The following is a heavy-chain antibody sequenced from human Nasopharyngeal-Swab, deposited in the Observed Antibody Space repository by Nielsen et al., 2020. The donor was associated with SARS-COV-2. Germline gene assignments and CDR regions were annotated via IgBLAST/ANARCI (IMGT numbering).Heavy chain of an antibody. CDR2: FDPEDGET. Sequence: ASVKVSCKASGYTLTELSMHWVRQAPGKGLEWMGGFDPEDGETIYAQKFQGRVTMTEDTSTDTAYMELSSLTSEDTAVYYCTTVAGSYGRFDYWGQGTLVTVSS. CDR1: GYTLTELS. J-gene: IGHJ4*02. CDR3: TTVAGSYGRFDY. D-gene: IGHD1-26*01. V-gene: IGHV1-24*01.